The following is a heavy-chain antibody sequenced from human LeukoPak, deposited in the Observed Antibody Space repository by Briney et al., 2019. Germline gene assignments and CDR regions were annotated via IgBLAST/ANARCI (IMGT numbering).Heavy chain of an antibody. CDR1: GGSSSGYY. J-gene: IGHJ4*02. Sequence: SETLSLTCAVYGGSSSGYYWSWIRQPPGKGLEWIGEINHSGSTNYNPSLKSRVTISVDTSKNQFSLKLSSVTAADTAVYYCARGFAYSYALYYFDYWGQGTLVTVSS. D-gene: IGHD5-18*01. CDR3: ARGFAYSYALYYFDY. CDR2: INHSGST. V-gene: IGHV4-34*01.